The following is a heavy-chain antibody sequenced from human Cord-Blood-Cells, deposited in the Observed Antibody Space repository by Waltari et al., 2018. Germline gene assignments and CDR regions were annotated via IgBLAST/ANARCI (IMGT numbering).Heavy chain of an antibody. V-gene: IGHV4-34*01. Sequence: QVQLQQWGAGLLKPSETLSLTCAVYGGSFSGYYWSWIRQPPGQGLEWIGEINHSGSTNYNPSLKSRVTISVDTSKNQFSLKLSSVTAADTAVYYCARVVVVVITTLEYYYYGMDVWGQGTTVTVSS. J-gene: IGHJ6*02. CDR2: INHSGST. D-gene: IGHD3-22*01. CDR3: ARVVVVVITTLEYYYYGMDV. CDR1: GGSFSGYY.